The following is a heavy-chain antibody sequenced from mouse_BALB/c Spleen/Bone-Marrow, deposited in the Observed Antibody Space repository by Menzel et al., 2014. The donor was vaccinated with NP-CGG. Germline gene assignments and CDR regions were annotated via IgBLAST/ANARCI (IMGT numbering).Heavy chain of an antibody. V-gene: IGHV1-77*01. D-gene: IGHD1-1*01. J-gene: IGHJ4*01. CDR3: AKGGYGSSYVRYYAMDY. CDR1: GYTFTDYY. CDR2: IYPGSGNT. Sequence: QVQLKESGAELARPGASVKLSCKASGYTFTDYYISWVKQRTGQGLEWIGEIYPGSGNTYYNEKFKGKPTLTADKSSSTAYMQLSSLTAEDSAVDFCAKGGYGSSYVRYYAMDYWGQGTSVTVSS.